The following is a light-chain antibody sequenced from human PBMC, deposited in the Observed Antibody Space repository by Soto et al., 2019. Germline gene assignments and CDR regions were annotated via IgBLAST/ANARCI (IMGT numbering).Light chain of an antibody. CDR2: EDN. CDR3: QSYESSTVV. Sequence: NFLLTQPDSVSESPGKTVTISCTRSSGSIASNYVHWYQQRPGSAPTTVMYEDNQRPSGVPDRFSGSIASSSNSASLTISGLKTEDEADYYCQSYESSTVVFGGGTKLTVL. V-gene: IGLV6-57*04. CDR1: SGSIASNY. J-gene: IGLJ2*01.